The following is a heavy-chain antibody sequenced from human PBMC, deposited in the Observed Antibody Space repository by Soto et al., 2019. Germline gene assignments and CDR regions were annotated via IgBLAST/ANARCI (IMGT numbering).Heavy chain of an antibody. D-gene: IGHD3-3*01. Sequence: EVQLVESGGGLGQPGGSLRLSCAASGFTLSSHEINWVRQAPGKGLEWISYISSDGSTTYYADSVKGRFTVSTDNAKNSLSLHMNSLGVEDTAVYYCARESPFGVGVFDCWGQGTLVTVSS. J-gene: IGHJ4*02. CDR3: ARESPFGVGVFDC. V-gene: IGHV3-48*03. CDR2: ISSDGSTT. CDR1: GFTLSSHE.